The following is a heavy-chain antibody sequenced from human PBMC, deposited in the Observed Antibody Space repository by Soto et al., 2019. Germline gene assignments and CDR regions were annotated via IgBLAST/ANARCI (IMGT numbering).Heavy chain of an antibody. CDR2: IYWNDDK. J-gene: IGHJ5*02. Sequence: SGPPLVNPKQTLTLTSTFSGFSHNTHGVAVAWIRQPPRKALEWLGFIYWNDDKRYSPSVDSRLTLTKDTSKNEVVLTMTNMDPADTATYYCARGKYYYHSSDGKNWLDPWGQGTLVPVSS. CDR3: ARGKYYYHSSDGKNWLDP. V-gene: IGHV2-5*01. D-gene: IGHD3-22*01. CDR1: GFSHNTHGVA.